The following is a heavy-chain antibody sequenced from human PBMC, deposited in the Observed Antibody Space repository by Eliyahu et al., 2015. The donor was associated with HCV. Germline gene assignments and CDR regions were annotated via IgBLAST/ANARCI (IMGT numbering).Heavy chain of an antibody. CDR3: ARDGDSSSWGGYYYGMDV. V-gene: IGHV1-2*02. CDR2: INPNSGGX. Sequence: QVQLVQSGAEVKKPGASVKVSCKASGSTFTGYYXHWVRQAPGQGLEGRGWINPNSGGXNYAQKFQGRVTMTRDTSISTAYMELSRLRSDDTAVYYCARDGDSSSWGGYYYGMDVWGQGTTVTVSS. J-gene: IGHJ6*02. D-gene: IGHD6-13*01. CDR1: GSTFTGYY.